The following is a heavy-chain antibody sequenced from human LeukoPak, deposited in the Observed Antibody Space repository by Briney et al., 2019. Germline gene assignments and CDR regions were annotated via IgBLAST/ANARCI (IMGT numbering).Heavy chain of an antibody. V-gene: IGHV1-2*06. J-gene: IGHJ4*02. CDR2: INPNSGGT. Sequence: ASVKVSCKASGYTFTGYYMHWVRQAPGQGLEWMGRINPNSGGTNYAQKFQGRVTMTRDTSISTAYMELSRLRSDDTAVYYCARVEPLWFGEFKSAEFAYWGQGTLVTVPS. D-gene: IGHD3-10*01. CDR3: ARVEPLWFGEFKSAEFAY. CDR1: GYTFTGYY.